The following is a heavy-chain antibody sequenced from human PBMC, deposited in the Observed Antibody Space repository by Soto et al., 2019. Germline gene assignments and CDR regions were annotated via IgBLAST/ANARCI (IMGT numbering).Heavy chain of an antibody. J-gene: IGHJ4*02. CDR1: GGSISSGDYY. CDR2: IYYNGST. V-gene: IGHV4-30-4*01. D-gene: IGHD6-13*01. Sequence: SETLSLTCTVSGGSISSGDYYWSWIRQPPGKGLEWIGYIYYNGSTYYNPSLKSRVTISVDTSKNQFSLKLSSVTAADTAVYYCASGSSSWLYYFDYWGQGTLVTVSS. CDR3: ASGSSSWLYYFDY.